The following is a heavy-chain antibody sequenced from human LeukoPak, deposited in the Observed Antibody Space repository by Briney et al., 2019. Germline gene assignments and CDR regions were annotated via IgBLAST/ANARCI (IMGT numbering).Heavy chain of an antibody. D-gene: IGHD3-10*01. CDR2: IYYTGSP. CDR3: ARGQYGSGSFYPPNYFDL. CDR1: GGSISSSTYY. Sequence: KTSETLSLTCTASGGSISSSTYYWAWIRQPPGKGLEWIGSIYYTGSPYFNPSLKSRLTLSVDTSKNQFSLKLSSMTAADTAMYYCARGQYGSGSFYPPNYFDLWGQGTLVTVSS. J-gene: IGHJ4*02. V-gene: IGHV4-39*07.